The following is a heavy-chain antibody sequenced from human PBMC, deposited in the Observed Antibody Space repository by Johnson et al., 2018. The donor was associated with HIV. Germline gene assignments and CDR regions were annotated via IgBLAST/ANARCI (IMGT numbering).Heavy chain of an antibody. CDR1: GFTFSSYA. J-gene: IGHJ3*02. CDR2: ISYDGSNK. V-gene: IGHV3-30-3*01. D-gene: IGHD3-22*01. CDR3: ARAKGVGIVVATWGAFDI. Sequence: QMLLVESGGGVVQPGRSLRLSCAASGFTFSSYAMHWVRQAPGKVLEWVAVISYDGSNKYYADSVKGRFTISRDNAKNSLYLQMNSLRAEDTAVYYCARAKGVGIVVATWGAFDIWGQGTMVTVSS.